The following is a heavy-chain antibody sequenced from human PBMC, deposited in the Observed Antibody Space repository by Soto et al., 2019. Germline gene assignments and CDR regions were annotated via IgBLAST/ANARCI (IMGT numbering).Heavy chain of an antibody. V-gene: IGHV3-33*03. D-gene: IGHD3-3*01. J-gene: IGHJ5*02. CDR1: GFTFSSYG. CDR2: IWYDGSSI. CDR3: AKDITKVLRFLERWFDP. Sequence: GGSLRLSCAASGFTFSSYGMHWVRQAPGKGLEWVAVIWYDGSSIYYADSVKGRFTISRDNAKNSLYLQMNSLRAEDTALYYCAKDITKVLRFLERWFDPWGQGTLVTVSS.